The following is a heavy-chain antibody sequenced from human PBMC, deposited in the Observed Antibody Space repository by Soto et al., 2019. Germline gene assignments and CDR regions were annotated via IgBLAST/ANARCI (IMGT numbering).Heavy chain of an antibody. V-gene: IGHV4-34*01. Sequence: QVQLQQWGAGLLKPSETPSLNCAVAGGYLSGYYWSWIRQPPGKGLEWIGEVKDGGHTNYSPSLRGRVTISSDTSNNQFSLRLNSVTAADTGVYYCARGQEGVVATHWDQGSLVTVSS. D-gene: IGHD5-12*01. CDR1: GGYLSGYY. CDR2: VKDGGHT. CDR3: ARGQEGVVATH. J-gene: IGHJ4*02.